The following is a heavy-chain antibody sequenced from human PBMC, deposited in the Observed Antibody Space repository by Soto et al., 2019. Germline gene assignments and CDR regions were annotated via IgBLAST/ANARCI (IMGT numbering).Heavy chain of an antibody. CDR1: GGSFSTYS. V-gene: IGHV1-69*04. Sequence: QLQLVQSGTELKKPGSSVKVSCKASGGSFSTYSITWVRQAPGQGPEWMGRIIPMLDITDYAQKLQGRVTITADNSTSTAYMELIRLTSEDTAVYYCAQDVGDLGQGTLVTVSS. CDR2: IIPMLDIT. D-gene: IGHD1-26*01. CDR3: AQDVGD. J-gene: IGHJ1*01.